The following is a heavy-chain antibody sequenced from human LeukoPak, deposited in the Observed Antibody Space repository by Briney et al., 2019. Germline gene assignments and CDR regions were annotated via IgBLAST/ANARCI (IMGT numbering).Heavy chain of an antibody. Sequence: SETLSLTCAVYGGSFSGYYWSWIRQPPGKGLEWIGEINHSGSTNYNPSLKSRVTISVDTSKNQFSLKLSSVTAADPAVYYCARLSARGSHPLGYWGQGTLVTVSS. D-gene: IGHD1-26*01. V-gene: IGHV4-34*01. CDR3: ARLSARGSHPLGY. CDR1: GGSFSGYY. J-gene: IGHJ4*02. CDR2: INHSGST.